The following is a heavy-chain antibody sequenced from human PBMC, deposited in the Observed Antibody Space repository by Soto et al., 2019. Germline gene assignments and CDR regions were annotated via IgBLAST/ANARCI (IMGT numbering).Heavy chain of an antibody. V-gene: IGHV1-58*02. D-gene: IGHD3-3*01. CDR3: ASDRPDPAVGWFV. CDR2: IVVYSSQT. CDR1: GFDFIRSG. Sequence: SVQVSCKASGFDFIRSGIQWVRQAHGQRLEWIGWIVVYSSQTNSAPKFQDRVTITIDTSTGTAYIEMTSLSSEDTAVYYCASDRPDPAVGWFVWGQGNTVTVYS. J-gene: IGHJ6*02.